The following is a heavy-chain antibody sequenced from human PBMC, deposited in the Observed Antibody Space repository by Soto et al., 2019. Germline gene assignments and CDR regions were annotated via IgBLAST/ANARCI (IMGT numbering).Heavy chain of an antibody. D-gene: IGHD1-7*01. J-gene: IGHJ6*02. V-gene: IGHV4-59*01. CDR3: AREGLTGTIGLYYYYGMDV. CDR1: GGSINNNY. CDR2: IYYSGST. Sequence: SETLSLTCTVSGGSINNNYWSWIRQPPGKGLEWIGYIYYSGSTNYNPSLKSRVTISVDTSKNQFSLKLSSVTAADTAVYYCAREGLTGTIGLYYYYGMDVWGQGTTVTVSS.